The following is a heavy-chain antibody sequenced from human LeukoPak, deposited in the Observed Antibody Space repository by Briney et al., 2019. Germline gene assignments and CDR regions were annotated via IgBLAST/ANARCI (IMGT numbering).Heavy chain of an antibody. Sequence: PGGSLRLSCAASGFTFSSYGMHWVRQAPGKGLEWVSGISWNSGSIGYADSVKGRFTISRDNAKNSLYLQMNSLRAEDTALYYCAKGGFGELLISSGFDYWGQGTLVTVSS. V-gene: IGHV3-9*01. CDR1: GFTFSSYG. CDR2: ISWNSGSI. CDR3: AKGGFGELLISSGFDY. D-gene: IGHD3-10*01. J-gene: IGHJ4*02.